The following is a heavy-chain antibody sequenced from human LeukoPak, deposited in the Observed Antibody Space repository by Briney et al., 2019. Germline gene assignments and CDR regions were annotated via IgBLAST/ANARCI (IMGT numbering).Heavy chain of an antibody. J-gene: IGHJ6*02. D-gene: IGHD5-18*01. CDR2: IIHSGST. CDR1: GGSFSGYY. Sequence: SETLSLTCAVYGGSFSGYYWSWIRQPPKKGLEWIAEIIHSGSTNYNPSLKSRVTISVDTSKNQFSLKLSSVTAADTAVYYCARSGYSYGPYAYYYYGMDVWGQGTTVTVSS. CDR3: ARSGYSYGPYAYYYYGMDV. V-gene: IGHV4-34*12.